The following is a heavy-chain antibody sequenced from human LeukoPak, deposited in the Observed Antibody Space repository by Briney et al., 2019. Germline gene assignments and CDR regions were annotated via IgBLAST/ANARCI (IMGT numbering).Heavy chain of an antibody. J-gene: IGHJ5*02. CDR2: VYYSGSA. Sequence: ASETLSLTCTVSGDSISPYYWSWIRQPPGKGLEWIGCVYYSGSANYNPSLQSRVTISVDTSKNQFSLKLSSVTAADTAVYYCARHRRSAIFSRGWVFDPWGQGTLVTVSS. CDR1: GDSISPYY. V-gene: IGHV4-59*08. CDR3: ARHRRSAIFSRGWVFDP. D-gene: IGHD3-9*01.